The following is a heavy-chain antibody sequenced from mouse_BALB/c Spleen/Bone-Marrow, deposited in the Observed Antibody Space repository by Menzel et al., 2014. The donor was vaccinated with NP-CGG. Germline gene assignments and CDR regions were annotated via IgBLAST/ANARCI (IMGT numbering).Heavy chain of an antibody. CDR2: IDPANGNT. V-gene: IGHV14-3*02. J-gene: IGHJ3*01. CDR3: ASYYYGSAWFAY. D-gene: IGHD1-1*01. CDR1: GFNIKDTY. Sequence: VQLQQSGAEPVKPGASVKLSCTASGFNIKDTYMHWVKQRPEQGLEWIGRIDPANGNTKYDPKFQGKATITADTSSNTAYLQLSSLTSEDTAVYYCASYYYGSAWFAYWGQGTLVTVSA.